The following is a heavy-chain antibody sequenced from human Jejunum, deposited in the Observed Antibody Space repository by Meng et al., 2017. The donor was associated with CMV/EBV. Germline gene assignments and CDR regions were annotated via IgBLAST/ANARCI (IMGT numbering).Heavy chain of an antibody. D-gene: IGHD2/OR15-2a*01. J-gene: IGHJ6*02. CDR1: GFTVGGHG. V-gene: IGHV3-20*03. CDR3: ARDFSYYSLDV. Sequence: ASGFTVGGHGMSWVRQAPGKGLEWVSGIDWNGGTTAYADSVKGRFTISRDNAKNSLYLHMISLRAEDTALYYCARDFSYYSLDVWGQGTTVTVSS. CDR2: IDWNGGTT.